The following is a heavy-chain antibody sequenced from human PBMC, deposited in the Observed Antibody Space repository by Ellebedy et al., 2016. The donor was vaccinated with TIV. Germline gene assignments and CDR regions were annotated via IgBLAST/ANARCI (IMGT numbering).Heavy chain of an antibody. CDR1: GDTLTELS. Sequence: AASVKVSCKVSGDTLTELSIHWVRQAPGKGLAWLGGFDPEDSETHHAPKFQGRVTLTQNTARDTVHMEMGSLTSEDTAVYYCATVYCTNDVCFSNWFDPWGQGTLVTVST. J-gene: IGHJ5*01. CDR3: ATVYCTNDVCFSNWFDP. CDR2: FDPEDSET. V-gene: IGHV1-24*01. D-gene: IGHD2-8*01.